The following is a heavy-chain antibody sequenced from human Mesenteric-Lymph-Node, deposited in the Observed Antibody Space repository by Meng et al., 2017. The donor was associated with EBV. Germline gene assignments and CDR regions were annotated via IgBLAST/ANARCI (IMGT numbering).Heavy chain of an antibody. CDR1: GCSLSSGGSS. V-gene: IGHV4-30-2*01. CDR2: LCHTGTP. Sequence: LPDSAARLCTPSHSLSLPLAVFGCSLSSGGSSWNWIRQTPARGQEAIGYLCHTGTPYYNPSLKSRVTISVDRSTNQFSLWLKAVTAADTAIYCCARAGAYSDVLTGFDYWGQGTLVTVSS. J-gene: IGHJ4*02. D-gene: IGHD3-9*01. CDR3: ARAGAYSDVLTGFDY.